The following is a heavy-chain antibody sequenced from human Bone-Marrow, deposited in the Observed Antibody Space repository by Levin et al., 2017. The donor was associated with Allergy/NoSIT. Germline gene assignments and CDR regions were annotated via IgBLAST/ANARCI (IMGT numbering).Heavy chain of an antibody. J-gene: IGHJ4*02. V-gene: IGHV4-31*03. Sequence: SCTVSNDSIGRGGYYWSWIRQHPGKGLEHIGYISHRGNTYYNPSLKSRLTMSLDTSNNQFSLNLISVTAADTAIYYCARLDGYNFDSWGQGTPVIVSS. CDR3: ARLDGYNFDS. D-gene: IGHD5-12*01. CDR2: ISHRGNT. CDR1: NDSIGRGGYY.